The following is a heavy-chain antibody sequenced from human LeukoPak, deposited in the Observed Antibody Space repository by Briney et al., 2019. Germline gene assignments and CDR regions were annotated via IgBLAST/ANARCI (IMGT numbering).Heavy chain of an antibody. Sequence: SETLSLTCTVSGGSISSTTYYWAWIRQPPGMGLEWIGSVYYGETTYYNPSIESRVTISVDTSKNQFSLRLNSVTAADTAVYYCARHEASYFYYYMDVWGAGTTVIVSS. V-gene: IGHV4-39*01. CDR1: GGSISSTTYY. CDR2: VYYGETT. CDR3: ARHEASYFYYYMDV. J-gene: IGHJ6*03.